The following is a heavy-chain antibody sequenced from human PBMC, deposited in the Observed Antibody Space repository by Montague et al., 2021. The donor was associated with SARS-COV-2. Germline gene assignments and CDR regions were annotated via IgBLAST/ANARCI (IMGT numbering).Heavy chain of an antibody. CDR3: ASRKFSSSWYYYYGMDV. CDR1: GFTFSSYE. CDR2: ISSSGSTI. J-gene: IGHJ6*02. Sequence: SLRLSCEASGFTFSSYEMNWVRQAPGKGREWVSYISSSGSTIYYSDSXQGRFTISRDNAKNSLYLQMNSLRAEDTAVYYCASRKFSSSWYYYYGMDVWGQGTTVTVSS. V-gene: IGHV3-48*03. D-gene: IGHD6-13*01.